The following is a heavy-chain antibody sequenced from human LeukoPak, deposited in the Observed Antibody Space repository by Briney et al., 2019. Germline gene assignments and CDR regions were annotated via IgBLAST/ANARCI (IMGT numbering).Heavy chain of an antibody. CDR2: FDPEHGET. CDR1: GYTLTELS. V-gene: IGHV1-24*01. D-gene: IGHD3-10*01. J-gene: IGHJ6*02. CDR3: ATDPPMVRGVTYYYYGMDV. Sequence: ASVKVSCQVSGYTLTELSMHWLRQAPGKGLEGMGGFDPEHGETIYAQKFQGRVTMTEDTSTDTAYMELSSLRSEDTAVYYCATDPPMVRGVTYYYYGMDVWGQGTTVTVSS.